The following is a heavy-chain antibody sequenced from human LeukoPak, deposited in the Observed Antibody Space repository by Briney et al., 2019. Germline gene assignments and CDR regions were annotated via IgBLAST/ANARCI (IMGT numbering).Heavy chain of an antibody. CDR1: GYTFSSYG. CDR2: VSPYNGNT. CDR3: ARGCYDSSGCLEVNFQH. J-gene: IGHJ1*01. D-gene: IGHD3-22*01. V-gene: IGHV1-18*01. Sequence: ASVKVSFKASGYTFSSYGISWVRQAPGQGLAWMGWVSPYNGNTNYAQKLQGRVTMTTDTSTSTAYVELRSLRSDDTAVYYCARGCYDSSGCLEVNFQHWGQGTLVTVSS.